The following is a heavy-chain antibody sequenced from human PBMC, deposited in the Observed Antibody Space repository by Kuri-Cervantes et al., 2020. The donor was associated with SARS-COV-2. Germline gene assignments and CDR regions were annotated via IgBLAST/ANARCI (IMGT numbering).Heavy chain of an antibody. CDR3: ARDNSAYYDFWSGYYNYFDY. J-gene: IGHJ4*02. CDR2: IIPIFGTA. CDR1: GGTFSSYA. Sequence: SVKVSCKASGGTFSSYAISWVRQAPGQGLEWMGRIIPIFGTANYAQKFQGRVTITADESTSTAYMELSSLRSEDTAVYYCARDNSAYYDFWSGYYNYFDYWGQGTLVTVSS. D-gene: IGHD3-3*01. V-gene: IGHV1-69*13.